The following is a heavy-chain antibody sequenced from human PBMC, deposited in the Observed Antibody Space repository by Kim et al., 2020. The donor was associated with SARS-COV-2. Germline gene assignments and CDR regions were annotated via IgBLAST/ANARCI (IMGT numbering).Heavy chain of an antibody. CDR3: AGVLMGWALPAKYSSSWLPTGAFDI. CDR1: GGSISSGSYY. CDR2: IYYSGST. Sequence: SETLSLTCTVSGGSISSGSYYWSWIRQHPGKGLEWIGYIYYSGSTYYNPSLKSRVTISVDTSKNQYSLKLGSVTAADTAVYYCAGVLMGWALPAKYSSSWLPTGAFDIWGQGTMVTVSS. D-gene: IGHD6-13*01. V-gene: IGHV4-31*03. J-gene: IGHJ3*02.